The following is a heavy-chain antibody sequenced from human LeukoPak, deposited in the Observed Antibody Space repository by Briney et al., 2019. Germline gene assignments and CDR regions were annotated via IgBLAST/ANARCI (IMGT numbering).Heavy chain of an antibody. V-gene: IGHV4-59*01. CDR2: IYYNGST. CDR1: GGSISSYY. Sequence: SETLSLTCTVSGGSISSYYWSWIRQPPGKGLEWIGYIYYNGSTNYNPSLKSRVTISVDTSKNQFSLKLSSVTAADTAVYYCARAEDSSGYYPLGYWGQGTLVTVSS. CDR3: ARAEDSSGYYPLGY. D-gene: IGHD3-22*01. J-gene: IGHJ4*02.